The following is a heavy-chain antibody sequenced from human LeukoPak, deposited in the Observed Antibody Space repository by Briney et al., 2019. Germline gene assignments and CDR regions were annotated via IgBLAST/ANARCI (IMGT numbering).Heavy chain of an antibody. J-gene: IGHJ5*02. Sequence: GGSLRLSCVASGFTFDDYAMHWVRQAPGKGLEWVSGTSWNSGSIGYADSVKGRFTVSRDNAKNSLYLQMNSLRAEDTALYYCAKDSSGWSFNWFDPWGQGTLVTVSS. D-gene: IGHD6-19*01. CDR3: AKDSSGWSFNWFDP. CDR2: TSWNSGSI. CDR1: GFTFDDYA. V-gene: IGHV3-9*01.